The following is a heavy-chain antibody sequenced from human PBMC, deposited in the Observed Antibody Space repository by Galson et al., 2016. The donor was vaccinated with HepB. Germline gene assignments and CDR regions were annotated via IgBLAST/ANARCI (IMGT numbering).Heavy chain of an antibody. J-gene: IGHJ6*03. CDR2: ISASRGFT. V-gene: IGHV3-23*01. Sequence: SLRLSCAASGFTFSSYAMSWVRQAPGKGLEWVSSISASRGFTYYVDSVRGRFTISRDNSRNTLYLQMNSLRAEDTAVYFCAKAPGTDYYYMDVWGKGTTVTVSS. CDR1: GFTFSSYA. CDR3: AKAPGTDYYYMDV.